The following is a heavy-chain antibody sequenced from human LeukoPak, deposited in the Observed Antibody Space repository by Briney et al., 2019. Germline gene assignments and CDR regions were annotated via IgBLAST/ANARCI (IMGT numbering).Heavy chain of an antibody. D-gene: IGHD3-22*01. V-gene: IGHV3-30*03. CDR3: ARDRINMMVLGHDSGLDF. J-gene: IGHJ4*02. CDR2: VSYDGGHK. CDR1: GFSLSEYG. Sequence: GGSLRLSCVGSGFSLSEYGIHWVRQAPGKGLEWVAVVSYDGGHKYYADSVKGRFTISRDTSSDTVSLQMNSLRVEDTAVYYCARDRINMMVLGHDSGLDFWGQGTLVIVSS.